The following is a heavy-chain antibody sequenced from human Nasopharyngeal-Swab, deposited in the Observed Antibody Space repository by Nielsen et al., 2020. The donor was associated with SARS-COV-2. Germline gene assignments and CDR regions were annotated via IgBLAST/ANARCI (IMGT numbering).Heavy chain of an antibody. J-gene: IGHJ4*02. D-gene: IGHD6-19*01. CDR3: AKAQPRTGIAVAESFDY. Sequence: GESLKISCAASGFTFSSYAMSWVRQAPGKGLEWVSAISGSGGSTYYADSVKGRFTIFRDNSKNTLYLQMNSLRAEDTAVYYCAKAQPRTGIAVAESFDYWGQGTLVTVSS. CDR2: ISGSGGST. CDR1: GFTFSSYA. V-gene: IGHV3-23*01.